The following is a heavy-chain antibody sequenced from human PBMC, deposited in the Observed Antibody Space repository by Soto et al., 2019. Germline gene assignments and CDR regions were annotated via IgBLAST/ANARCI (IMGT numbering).Heavy chain of an antibody. CDR3: AKAADHGPRRKAFDI. Sequence: QVQLVESGGGVVQPGRSLRLSCAASGFTFSSYGMHWVRQAPGKGLEWVAVISYDGSNKYYADSVKGRFTISRDNSKNTLYLQMNSLRAEDTAVYYCAKAADHGPRRKAFDIWGQGTMVTVSS. J-gene: IGHJ3*02. CDR2: ISYDGSNK. V-gene: IGHV3-30*18. CDR1: GFTFSSYG.